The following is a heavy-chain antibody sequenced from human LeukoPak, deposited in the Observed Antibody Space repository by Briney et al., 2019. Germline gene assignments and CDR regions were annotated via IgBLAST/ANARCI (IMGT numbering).Heavy chain of an antibody. D-gene: IGHD4-17*01. J-gene: IGHJ4*02. Sequence: GASVKVSCKASGYTFTGYYMHWVRQAPGQGLEWMGWINPNSGGTNYAQKFQGRVTMTRDTSISTAYMELSRLRSDDTAVYYCARVDNYDYGDYLYYLDYWGQGTLVTVSS. CDR2: INPNSGGT. V-gene: IGHV1-2*02. CDR3: ARVDNYDYGDYLYYLDY. CDR1: GYTFTGYY.